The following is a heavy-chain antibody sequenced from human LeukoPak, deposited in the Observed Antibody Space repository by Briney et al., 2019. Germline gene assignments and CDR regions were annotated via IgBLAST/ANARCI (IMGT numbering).Heavy chain of an antibody. Sequence: TSETLSLTCTVSGGSISIYYWSWIRQPPGKGLGWIGYIYDSGSTNYNPSLKSRVTISVDTSKNQFSLKLSSVTAADTAVYYCACLTTADAFDIWGQGTMVTVSS. D-gene: IGHD3-22*01. J-gene: IGHJ3*02. CDR2: IYDSGST. V-gene: IGHV4-59*01. CDR3: ACLTTADAFDI. CDR1: GGSISIYY.